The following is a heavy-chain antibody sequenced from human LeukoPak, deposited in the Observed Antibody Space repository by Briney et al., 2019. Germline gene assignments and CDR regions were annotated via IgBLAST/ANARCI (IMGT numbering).Heavy chain of an antibody. Sequence: SETLSLTCAVYGGSFSGYYWSWIRQPPGKGLEWSGEINHSGSTNYNPSLQSRVTISVDTSKNQSSLKQSSVTAADTAVYYCATEYRYFDYWGQGTLVTVSS. CDR3: ATEYRYFDY. V-gene: IGHV4-34*01. D-gene: IGHD2-2*01. CDR1: GGSFSGYY. J-gene: IGHJ4*02. CDR2: INHSGST.